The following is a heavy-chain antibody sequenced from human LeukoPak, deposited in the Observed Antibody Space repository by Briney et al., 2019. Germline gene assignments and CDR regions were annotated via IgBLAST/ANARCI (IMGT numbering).Heavy chain of an antibody. CDR1: GFTFGDYA. V-gene: IGHV3-49*04. Sequence: GGSLRLSCTASGFTFGDYAMSWVRQAPGKGLEWVGFIRSKAYGGTTEYAASVKGRFTISRDYSKSIAYLQMNSLKTEDTAVYYCTRDGSPEYSYGYWAYYYGMDVWGQGTSATASS. CDR3: TRDGSPEYSYGYWAYYYGMDV. D-gene: IGHD5-18*01. J-gene: IGHJ6*02. CDR2: IRSKAYGGTT.